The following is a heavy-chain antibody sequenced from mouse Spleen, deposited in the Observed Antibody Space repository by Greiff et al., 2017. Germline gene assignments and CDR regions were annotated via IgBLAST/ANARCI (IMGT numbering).Heavy chain of an antibody. CDR3: ARSGGNYEYYFDY. Sequence: QVQLQQSGPELVTPGALVKISCKASGYTFISYDINWVKQRPGPGLEWIGWIFPGDGSTKYNEKFKGKATLTADKSSSTAYMQLSSLTSENAAVYFCARSGGNYEYYFDYWGQGTTLTVSS. D-gene: IGHD2-1*01. CDR1: GYTFISYD. V-gene: IGHV1S56*01. J-gene: IGHJ2*01. CDR2: IFPGDGST.